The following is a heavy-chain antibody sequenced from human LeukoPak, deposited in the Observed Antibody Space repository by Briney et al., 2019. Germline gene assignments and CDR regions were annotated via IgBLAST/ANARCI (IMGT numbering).Heavy chain of an antibody. CDR2: IWYDGSNK. D-gene: IGHD4-11*01. CDR1: GFTFSSYG. V-gene: IGHV3-33*06. J-gene: IGHJ4*02. Sequence: PGRSLRLSCAASGFTFSSYGMHWVRQAPGKGLEWVAVIWYDGSNKYYADSVKGRFTISRDNSKNTLYLQMNSLRAEDTAVYYCAKDFSNYGVFDYWGQGTLVTVSS. CDR3: AKDFSNYGVFDY.